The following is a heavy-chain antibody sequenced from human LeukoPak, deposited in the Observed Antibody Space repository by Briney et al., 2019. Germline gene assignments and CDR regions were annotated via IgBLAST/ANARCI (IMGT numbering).Heavy chain of an antibody. J-gene: IGHJ4*02. D-gene: IGHD4-17*01. CDR3: ARVAYKNDYGDSDFDY. Sequence: GASVKVSCKASGYTFTGYFMHWVRQAPGQGLEWMGWISAYNGNTNYAQKLQGRVTMTTDTSTSTAYMELRSLRSDDTAVYYCARVAYKNDYGDSDFDYWGQGTLVTASS. CDR2: ISAYNGNT. CDR1: GYTFTGYF. V-gene: IGHV1-18*04.